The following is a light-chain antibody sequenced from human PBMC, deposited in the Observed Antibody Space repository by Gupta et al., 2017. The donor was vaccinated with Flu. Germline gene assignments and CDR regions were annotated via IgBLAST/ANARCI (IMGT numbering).Light chain of an antibody. CDR2: DAS. Sequence: PATLSVSPGERATLSCRASQSVSSYLAWYQQKPGQAPRLLIYDASTRPTGIPARFSGSGSGTDFTLTISSLQPEDFAVYYCQQHNNWPRTFGPGTKLEIK. CDR1: QSVSSY. CDR3: QQHNNWPRT. J-gene: IGKJ2*01. V-gene: IGKV3D-15*01.